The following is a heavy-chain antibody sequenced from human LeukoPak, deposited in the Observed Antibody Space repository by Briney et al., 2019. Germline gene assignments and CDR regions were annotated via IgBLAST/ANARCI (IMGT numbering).Heavy chain of an antibody. J-gene: IGHJ4*02. CDR1: GFTFSSYS. CDR3: AKSRRGVRGVMEEVGY. V-gene: IGHV3-21*04. CDR2: ISSSSSYI. D-gene: IGHD3-10*01. Sequence: GGSLRLSCAASGFTFSSYSMNWVRQAPGKGLEWVSSISSSSSYIYYADSVKGRFTISRDNAKNSLYLQMNSLRAEDTAVYYCAKSRRGVRGVMEEVGYWGQGTLVTVSS.